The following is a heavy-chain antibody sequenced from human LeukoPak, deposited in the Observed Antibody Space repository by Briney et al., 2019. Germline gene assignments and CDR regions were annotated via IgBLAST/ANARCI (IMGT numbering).Heavy chain of an antibody. D-gene: IGHD3-22*01. CDR2: INHSGST. CDR1: GGSFSGYY. V-gene: IGHV4-34*01. J-gene: IGHJ4*02. CDR3: ARGVVGYYDSSGRYYFDY. Sequence: SEILSLTCAVYGGSFSGYYWSWIRQPPGKGLEWIGEINHSGSTNYNPSLKSRVTISVDTSKNQFSLKLSSVTAADTAVYYCARGVVGYYDSSGRYYFDYWGQGTLVTVSS.